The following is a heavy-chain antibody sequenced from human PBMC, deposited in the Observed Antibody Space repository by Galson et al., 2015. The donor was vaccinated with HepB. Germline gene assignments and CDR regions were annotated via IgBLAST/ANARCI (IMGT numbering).Heavy chain of an antibody. V-gene: IGHV1-46*01. J-gene: IGHJ4*02. CDR3: ALNLAAAGHLFDY. Sequence: SVKVSCKASGYTFTSYYMHWVRQAPGQGLEWMGIINPSGGSTSYAQKFQGRVTMTRDTSTSTVYMELSSLRSEDTAVYYCALNLAAAGHLFDYWGQGTLVTVSS. CDR1: GYTFTSYY. CDR2: INPSGGST. D-gene: IGHD6-13*01.